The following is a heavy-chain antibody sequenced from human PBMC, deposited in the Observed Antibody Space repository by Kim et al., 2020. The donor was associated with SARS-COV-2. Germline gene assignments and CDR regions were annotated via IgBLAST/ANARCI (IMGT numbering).Heavy chain of an antibody. CDR2: ISGGGTT. V-gene: IGHV3-23*01. Sequence: GGSLRLSCAASGFTFSSYAMSWVRQAPGKGQEWVSAISGGGTTYSADSVKGRFTISRDNSTNTLCLQMNILTAAATAAYYCAKPSHYSSRSPMDAWGQGT. D-gene: IGHD6-13*01. J-gene: IGHJ6*02. CDR3: AKPSHYSSRSPMDA. CDR1: GFTFSSYA.